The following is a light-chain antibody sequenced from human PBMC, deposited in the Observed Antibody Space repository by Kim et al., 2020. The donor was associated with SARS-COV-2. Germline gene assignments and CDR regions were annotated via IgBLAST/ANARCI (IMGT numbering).Light chain of an antibody. J-gene: IGKJ3*01. Sequence: ASVGDRVTITCRASQSISSYLNWYQQKPGKAPNLLISTASSLQSGVPSRFSGSGSGTDFTLTISSLQPEDFATYYCQQSFRTPSTFGPGTRVDIK. CDR3: QQSFRTPST. CDR1: QSISSY. CDR2: TAS. V-gene: IGKV1-39*01.